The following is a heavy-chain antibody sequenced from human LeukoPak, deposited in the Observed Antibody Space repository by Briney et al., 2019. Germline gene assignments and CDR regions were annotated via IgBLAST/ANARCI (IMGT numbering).Heavy chain of an antibody. CDR2: ICGSGGST. D-gene: IGHD6-13*01. J-gene: IGHJ4*02. Sequence: GGSLRLSRAASGFTFSSYAMSWVRQAPGKGLEWVSAICGSGGSTSYADSVKGRFTISRDNSRNTLYLQMNSLRADDTAVYYCAKKGSSSYPCFDYWGQGILVTVSS. CDR3: AKKGSSSYPCFDY. V-gene: IGHV3-23*01. CDR1: GFTFSSYA.